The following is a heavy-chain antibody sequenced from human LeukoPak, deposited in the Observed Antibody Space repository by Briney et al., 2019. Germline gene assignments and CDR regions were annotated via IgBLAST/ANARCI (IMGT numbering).Heavy chain of an antibody. Sequence: QPGRSLRLSCAASGFTFSSYGMHWVRQAPGKGLEWVSTVSVNGGTTYYADSVKGRFTISRDNSKNTLYLQMNSLRAEDTVVYFCAKELHGSGNYAFDYWGQGTLVTVSS. J-gene: IGHJ4*02. CDR2: VSVNGGTT. D-gene: IGHD3-10*01. V-gene: IGHV3-23*01. CDR3: AKELHGSGNYAFDY. CDR1: GFTFSSYG.